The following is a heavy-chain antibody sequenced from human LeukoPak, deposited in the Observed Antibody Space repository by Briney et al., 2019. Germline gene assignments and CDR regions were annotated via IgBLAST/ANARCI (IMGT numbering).Heavy chain of an antibody. V-gene: IGHV4-34*01. D-gene: IGHD2-2*01. CDR2: INHSGST. J-gene: IGHJ4*02. CDR3: ARMHLVVPAAMRPFDY. CDR1: GGSFSGYY. Sequence: PSETLSLTCAVSGGSFSGYYWSWIRQPPGKGLEWIGEINHSGSTNYNPSLKSRVTISVDTSKNQFSLKLSSVTAADTAVYYCARMHLVVPAAMRPFDYWGQGTLVTVSS.